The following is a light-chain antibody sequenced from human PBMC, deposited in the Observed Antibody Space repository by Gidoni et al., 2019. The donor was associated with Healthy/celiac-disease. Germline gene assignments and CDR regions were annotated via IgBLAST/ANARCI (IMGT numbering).Light chain of an antibody. CDR3: SSYTSSSTLV. V-gene: IGLV2-14*01. Sequence: QSALTQPASVSGSPEQSITIPCTGTSSDLGGYNYVSWYQQHPGKAPKLMIYEVSNRPSGVSNRFSGSKSGNTASLTISGLQAEDEADYYCSSYTSSSTLVFGGGTKLTVL. CDR2: EVS. J-gene: IGLJ2*01. CDR1: SSDLGGYNY.